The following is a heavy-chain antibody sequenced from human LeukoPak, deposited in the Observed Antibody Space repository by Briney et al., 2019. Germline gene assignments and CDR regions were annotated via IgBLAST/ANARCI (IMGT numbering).Heavy chain of an antibody. J-gene: IGHJ5*02. CDR1: GYTFTGYY. D-gene: IGHD1-26*01. V-gene: IGHV1-2*02. Sequence: ASVKVSCKASGYTFTGYYMHWVRQAPGQGLEWMGWINPNSGGTNYAQKFQGRVTMTRDTSISTAYKELSRLRSDDTAVYYCARESYSGSYYWFDPWGQGTLVTVSS. CDR3: ARESYSGSYYWFDP. CDR2: INPNSGGT.